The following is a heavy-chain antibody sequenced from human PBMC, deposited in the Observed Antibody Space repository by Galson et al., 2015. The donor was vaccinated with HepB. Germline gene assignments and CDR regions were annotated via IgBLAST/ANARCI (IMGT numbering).Heavy chain of an antibody. D-gene: IGHD1-1*01. V-gene: IGHV3-7*03. CDR1: GFTFSRYW. CDR3: ARDGINWAQRIDY. CDR2: IKQDGSEK. J-gene: IGHJ4*02. Sequence: SLRLSCAASGFTFSRYWMSWVRQAPGKGLEWVANIKQDGSEKYYVDSVKGRFTISRDNAKNSLYLQMDSLRAEDTAVYYCARDGINWAQRIDYWGQGTLVTVSS.